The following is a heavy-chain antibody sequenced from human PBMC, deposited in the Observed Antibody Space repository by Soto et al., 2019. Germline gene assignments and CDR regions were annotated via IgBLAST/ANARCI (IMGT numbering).Heavy chain of an antibody. Sequence: QVQLVQSGAEVKKPGSSVKVSCKASGGTFSSYAISWVRQAPGQGLEWMGGIIPIFGKANYAQKFQGRVTITADESTSTPYMKLSSLRSENTAEYYCARVFYDFWSGYYSVYYYYDVMDVWGQGNTVTVSS. J-gene: IGHJ6*02. CDR1: GGTFSSYA. CDR2: IIPIFGKA. CDR3: ARVFYDFWSGYYSVYYYYDVMDV. D-gene: IGHD3-3*01. V-gene: IGHV1-69*01.